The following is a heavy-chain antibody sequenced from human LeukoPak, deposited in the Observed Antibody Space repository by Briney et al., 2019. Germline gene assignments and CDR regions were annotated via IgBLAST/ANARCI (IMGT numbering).Heavy chain of an antibody. Sequence: GGSLRLSCAASGFTFSSYWMSLVRQASGKGLEWVANMKQDGSEKYYVDSVKGRFTISRDNAKNSLYLQMNSLRAEDTAVYYCARDGYDFWSGAYYYYGMDVWGQGTTVTVSS. CDR3: ARDGYDFWSGAYYYYGMDV. V-gene: IGHV3-7*01. CDR2: MKQDGSEK. D-gene: IGHD3-3*01. CDR1: GFTFSSYW. J-gene: IGHJ6*02.